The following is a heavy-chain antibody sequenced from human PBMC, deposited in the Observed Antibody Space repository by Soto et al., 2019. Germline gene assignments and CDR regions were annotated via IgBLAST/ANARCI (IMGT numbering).Heavy chain of an antibody. J-gene: IGHJ6*02. CDR3: ASDAHVALVKPNSMDV. CDR1: GGSISSGYY. D-gene: IGHD3-3*02. CDR2: IYYSGNT. V-gene: IGHV4-31*03. Sequence: PSETLSLTCTVSGGSISSGYYWSWIRQHPVKGLEWIGYIYYSGNTYYNPSLKSRVSISLDTSKSQFSLKLDSVTAADTAVYYCASDAHVALVKPNSMDVWGQETTVXVS.